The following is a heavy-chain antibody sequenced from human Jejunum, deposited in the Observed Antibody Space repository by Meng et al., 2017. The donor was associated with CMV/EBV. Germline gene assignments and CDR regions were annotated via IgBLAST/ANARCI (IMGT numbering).Heavy chain of an antibody. Sequence: QVQLMQAGAEVKGPGSSMTVSCKSSGGSVNNYAFNWVRQAPGQGLEWMGGIIAIFKTPNYAQKFQGRLTITADESTGTSYMELTSLTSEDTAVYYCARGFLNGYQPFDYWGQGTLVTVSS. D-gene: IGHD5-24*01. CDR3: ARGFLNGYQPFDY. V-gene: IGHV1-69*12. CDR2: IIAIFKTP. J-gene: IGHJ4*02. CDR1: GGSVNNYA.